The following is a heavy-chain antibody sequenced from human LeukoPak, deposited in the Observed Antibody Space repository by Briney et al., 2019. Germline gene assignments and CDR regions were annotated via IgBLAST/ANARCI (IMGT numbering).Heavy chain of an antibody. CDR3: ARVTGLLDPFDD. CDR1: GGTFSSYA. V-gene: IGHV1-69*05. J-gene: IGHJ4*02. Sequence: GASVKVSCKASGGTFSSYAISWVRQAPGQGLEWMGGIIPIFGTANYAQKFQGRVTITTDESTSTAYMELSSLRSEDTSIYYCARVTGLLDPFDDWGQGTLVTVSS. CDR2: IIPIFGTA. D-gene: IGHD3-22*01.